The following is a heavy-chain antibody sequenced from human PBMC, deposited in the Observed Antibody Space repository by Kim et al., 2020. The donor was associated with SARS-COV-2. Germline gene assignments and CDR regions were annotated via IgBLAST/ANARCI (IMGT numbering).Heavy chain of an antibody. D-gene: IGHD2-21*02. J-gene: IGHJ1*01. Sequence: GGSLRLSCADSGFTFSNAWMSWVRQAPGKGLEWVGRIKSNTDGGTTDYAAPVKGRVTISRDDSKNTLYLQMNSLKTEDTAVYYCIIESVVTHNGLFQHWGQGTLVTVSS. V-gene: IGHV3-15*01. CDR1: GFTFSNAW. CDR3: IIESVVTHNGLFQH. CDR2: IKSNTDGGTT.